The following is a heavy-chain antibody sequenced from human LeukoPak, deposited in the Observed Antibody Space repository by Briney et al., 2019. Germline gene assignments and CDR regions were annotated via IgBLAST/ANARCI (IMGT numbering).Heavy chain of an antibody. Sequence: PGGSLRLSCAASGFTFSSYGMHWVRQAPGKGLEWVAVISYDGSNKYYADSVKGRFTISRDNSKNTLYLQMNSLRAEDTAVYYCAKDRVVLGDYYYYYGMDVWDQGTTVTVSS. CDR2: ISYDGSNK. D-gene: IGHD3-3*01. V-gene: IGHV3-30*18. CDR1: GFTFSSYG. CDR3: AKDRVVLGDYYYYYGMDV. J-gene: IGHJ6*02.